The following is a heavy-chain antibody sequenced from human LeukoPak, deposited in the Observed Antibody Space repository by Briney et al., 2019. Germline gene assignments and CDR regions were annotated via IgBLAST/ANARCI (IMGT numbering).Heavy chain of an antibody. CDR2: IKQDGSEK. V-gene: IGHV3-7*03. J-gene: IGHJ3*02. Sequence: GGSLRLSCAASGFTFSSYWMSWVRQAPGKGLEWVANIKQDGSEKYYVDSVKGRFTISRDNAKNSLYLQMNSLRAEGTALYYCAKSYYYGSGSYYNRGDAFDIWGQGTMVTVSS. CDR1: GFTFSSYW. CDR3: AKSYYYGSGSYYNRGDAFDI. D-gene: IGHD3-10*01.